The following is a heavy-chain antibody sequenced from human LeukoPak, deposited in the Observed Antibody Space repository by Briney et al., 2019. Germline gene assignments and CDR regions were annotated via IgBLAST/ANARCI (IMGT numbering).Heavy chain of an antibody. V-gene: IGHV3-21*01. J-gene: IGHJ4*02. Sequence: TGGSLRLSCAASGFTFSSYSMNWVRQAPGKGLEWVSSISSSSSYIYYADSVKGRFTISRDNAKNSLYPQMNSLRAEDTAVYYCARNGYVGSSGFDYWGQGTLVTVSS. D-gene: IGHD6-6*01. CDR1: GFTFSSYS. CDR3: ARNGYVGSSGFDY. CDR2: ISSSSSYI.